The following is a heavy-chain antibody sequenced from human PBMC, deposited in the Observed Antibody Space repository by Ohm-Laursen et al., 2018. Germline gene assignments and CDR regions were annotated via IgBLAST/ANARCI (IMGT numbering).Heavy chain of an antibody. V-gene: IGHV4-4*07. CDR1: GGAISSYY. CDR3: ARQDSGDYYFDY. J-gene: IGHJ4*02. D-gene: IGHD4-17*01. CDR2: IYTSGST. Sequence: SETLSLTCTISGGAISSYYWSWIRQPAGKGLEWIGRIYTSGSTNYNPSLESRVTISADTPKNQFSLRLTSVTAADTAVYYCARQDSGDYYFDYWGQGTLVTVSS.